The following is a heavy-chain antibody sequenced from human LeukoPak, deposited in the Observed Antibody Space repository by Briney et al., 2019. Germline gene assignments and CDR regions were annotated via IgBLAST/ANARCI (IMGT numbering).Heavy chain of an antibody. Sequence: SETLSLTCTVSGGSISSHYWSWIRQPPGKGLEWIGYIYYSGSTNYNPSLKSRVTISVDTSKNQFSLKLSSVTAADTAVYYCARVGTIFGVAPLFGPWAREPWSPSPQ. CDR1: GGSISSHY. J-gene: IGHJ5*02. D-gene: IGHD3-3*01. V-gene: IGHV4-59*11. CDR2: IYYSGST. CDR3: ARVGTIFGVAPLFGP.